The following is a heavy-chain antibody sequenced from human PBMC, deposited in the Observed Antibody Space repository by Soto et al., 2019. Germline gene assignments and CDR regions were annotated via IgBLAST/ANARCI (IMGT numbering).Heavy chain of an antibody. J-gene: IGHJ6*02. CDR2: MNPNSGNT. CDR3: ASRGDSSSSGYYYYYYGMDV. D-gene: IGHD6-6*01. Sequence: ASVKVSCKASGYTFTSYDINWVRQATGQGLEWMGWMNPNSGNTGYAQKFQGRVTMTRNTSIGTAYMELSSLRSEDTAVYYCASRGDSSSSGYYYYYYGMDVWGQGTTVTVSS. CDR1: GYTFTSYD. V-gene: IGHV1-8*01.